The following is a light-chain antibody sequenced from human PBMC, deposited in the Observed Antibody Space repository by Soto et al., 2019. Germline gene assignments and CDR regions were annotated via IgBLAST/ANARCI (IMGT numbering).Light chain of an antibody. CDR3: QQRSNWPLT. J-gene: IGKJ3*01. V-gene: IGKV3-11*01. Sequence: EIVLTQSPATLSLSPGERATLSCRAGQSVGTSLAWFQQKPGQAPRLLIYDASNRATGIPARFSGSGSGTDFTLTISSLETEDFAVYYCQQRSNWPLTFGPGTKVDIK. CDR2: DAS. CDR1: QSVGTS.